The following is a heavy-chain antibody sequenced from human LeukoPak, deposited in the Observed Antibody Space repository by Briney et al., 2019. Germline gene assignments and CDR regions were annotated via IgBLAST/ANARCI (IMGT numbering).Heavy chain of an antibody. J-gene: IGHJ1*01. V-gene: IGHV3-74*01. CDR1: GFTLSSYW. CDR2: INSDGSST. CDR3: ATEGGYCSGTSCYKYFQH. Sequence: GGSLRLSCAASGFTLSSYWMHWVRQAPGEGPVWVSRINSDGSSTTYADSVKGRFTISRDNAKNTLYLQMNSLRAEDTAVYYCATEGGYCSGTSCYKYFQHWGQGTLVTVSS. D-gene: IGHD2-2*02.